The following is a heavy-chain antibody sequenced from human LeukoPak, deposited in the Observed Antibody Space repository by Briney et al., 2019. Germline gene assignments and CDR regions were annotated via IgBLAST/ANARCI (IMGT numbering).Heavy chain of an antibody. V-gene: IGHV1-2*02. D-gene: IGHD6-13*01. CDR1: GYTFTGYY. Sequence: ASVKVSCKASGYTFTGYYMHWVRQAPGQGLEWMGWVNPNSGGTNYAQKFQGRVTMTRDTSISTAYMELSRLRSDDTAVYYCARAGTAAGPYGWFDPWGQGTLVTVSS. CDR3: ARAGTAAGPYGWFDP. CDR2: VNPNSGGT. J-gene: IGHJ5*02.